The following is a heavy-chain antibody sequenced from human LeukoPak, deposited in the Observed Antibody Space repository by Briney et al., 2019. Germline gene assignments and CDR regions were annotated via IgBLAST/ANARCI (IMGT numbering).Heavy chain of an antibody. CDR3: ARASAYYDFWSGYYRTGGLDY. Sequence: SQTLSLTCTVSGGSISSGGYYWSWIRQHPGKGLEWIGYIYYSGSTYYNPSLKSRVTISVDTSKNQFSQKLSSVTAADTAVYYCARASAYYDFWSGYYRTGGLDYWGQGTLVTVSS. J-gene: IGHJ4*02. D-gene: IGHD3-3*01. CDR1: GGSISSGGYY. V-gene: IGHV4-31*03. CDR2: IYYSGST.